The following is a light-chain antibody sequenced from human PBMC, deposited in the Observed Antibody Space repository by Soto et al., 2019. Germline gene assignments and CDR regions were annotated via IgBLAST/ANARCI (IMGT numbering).Light chain of an antibody. CDR3: RSYSSSSTLYV. V-gene: IGLV2-14*01. J-gene: IGLJ1*01. Sequence: QSALTQPASLSGSPGQSITISCTGTSSDVGAYNYVSWYQQHPGKAPRLMICDVSNRPSGVSNRFSGSKSGNTASLTISGLQAEDEADYYCRSYSSSSTLYVFGTGTKVTVL. CDR2: DVS. CDR1: SSDVGAYNY.